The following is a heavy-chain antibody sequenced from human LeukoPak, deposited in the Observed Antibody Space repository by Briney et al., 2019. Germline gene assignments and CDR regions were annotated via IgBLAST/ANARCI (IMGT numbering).Heavy chain of an antibody. CDR2: IHYSGST. CDR3: AREYSSLDY. CDR1: GGSISSYY. J-gene: IGHJ4*02. V-gene: IGHV4-59*01. D-gene: IGHD6-13*01. Sequence: PSETLSLTCTVSGGSISSYYWSWIRQPPGKGLEWIGYIHYSGSTSYNPSLKSRVTISVDTSKNQFSLRLSSVTAADTAVYYCAREYSSLDYWGQGTLVTVSS.